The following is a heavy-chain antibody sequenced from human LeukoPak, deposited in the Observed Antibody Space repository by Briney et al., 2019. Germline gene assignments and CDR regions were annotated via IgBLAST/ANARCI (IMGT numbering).Heavy chain of an antibody. CDR2: IYYSGST. Sequence: TSETLSLTCTVSGGSISSSSYYWGWIRQPRGKGLEWIGSIYYSGSTYYNPSLKSRVTISVDTSKNQFSLKLSSVTAADTAVYYCARHSSGWYYFDYWGQGTLVTVSS. J-gene: IGHJ4*02. CDR1: GGSISSSSYY. D-gene: IGHD6-19*01. V-gene: IGHV4-39*01. CDR3: ARHSSGWYYFDY.